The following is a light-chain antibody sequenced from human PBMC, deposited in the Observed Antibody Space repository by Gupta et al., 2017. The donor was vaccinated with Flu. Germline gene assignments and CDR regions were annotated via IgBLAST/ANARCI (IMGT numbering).Light chain of an antibody. J-gene: IGLJ2*01. CDR3: CSYAGSYTLV. CDR2: DVS. CDR1: SSDVGGFNY. V-gene: IGLV2-11*01. Sequence: QSALTQPRSVSGSPGQSVTISCTGTSSDVGGFNYVSWYQHHPGKAPKLMIYDVSKRPSGVPDRFSGSKSGNTASLTISGLQAEDEADYYCCSYAGSYTLVFGEGTKLTVL.